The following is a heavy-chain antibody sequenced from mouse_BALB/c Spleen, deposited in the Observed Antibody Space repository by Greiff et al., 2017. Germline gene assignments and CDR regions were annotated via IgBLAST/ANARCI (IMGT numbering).Heavy chain of an antibody. CDR1: GFTFSSYT. J-gene: IGHJ4*01. CDR2: ISSGGSYT. V-gene: IGHV5-6-4*01. Sequence: EVKLVESGGGLVKPGGSLNLSCAASGFTFSSYTMSWVRQTPEKRLEWVATISSGGSYTYYPDSVKGRFTISRDNAKNNLYLQMSSLKSEDTAMYDCTRDGSTYAMDYWGQGTSVTVSS. CDR3: TRDGSTYAMDY. D-gene: IGHD1-1*01.